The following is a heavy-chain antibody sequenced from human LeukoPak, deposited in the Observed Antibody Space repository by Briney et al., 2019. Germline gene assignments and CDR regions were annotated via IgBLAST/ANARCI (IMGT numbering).Heavy chain of an antibody. CDR3: AKDYCSSAACYKYFQH. V-gene: IGHV3-23*01. CDR1: KFNFDSYS. D-gene: IGHD2-2*02. CDR2: LSGSGAST. J-gene: IGHJ1*01. Sequence: GGSLRLSCAASKFNFDSYSLNWVRQAPGKGLEWVSALSGSGASTYYADSVKGRFTISRDNSKNTLYLQMNSLRAEDTAVYYCAKDYCSSAACYKYFQHWGQGTLVTVSS.